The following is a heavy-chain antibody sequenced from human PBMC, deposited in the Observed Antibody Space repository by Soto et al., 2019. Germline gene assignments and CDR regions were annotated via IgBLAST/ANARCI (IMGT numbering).Heavy chain of an antibody. CDR3: ARAGPSEGSQKHYYYYYYMDV. CDR1: GYTFTSYY. Sequence: QVQLVQSGAEVKKPGASVKVSCKASGYTFTSYYMHWVRQAPGQGLEWMGIINPSGGSTSYAQKFQGRVTMTRDTSTSTVYMELSSLRSEDTAVYYCARAGPSEGSQKHYYYYYYMDVWGKGTPVTVSS. D-gene: IGHD3-10*01. CDR2: INPSGGST. J-gene: IGHJ6*03. V-gene: IGHV1-46*03.